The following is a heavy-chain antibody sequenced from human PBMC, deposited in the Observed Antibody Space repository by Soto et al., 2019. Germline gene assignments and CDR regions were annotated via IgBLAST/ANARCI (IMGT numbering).Heavy chain of an antibody. Sequence: PSETLSLTCAVYGGSFSGYYWSWIRQPPGKGLEWIGEINHSGSTNYNPSLKSRVTISVDTSKNQFSLKLSSVTAADTAVYYCARGPPVWSGPPVAPLCYMDVWGKGTTVTVSS. CDR1: GGSFSGYY. V-gene: IGHV4-34*01. J-gene: IGHJ6*03. D-gene: IGHD3-3*01. CDR2: INHSGST. CDR3: ARGPPVWSGPPVAPLCYMDV.